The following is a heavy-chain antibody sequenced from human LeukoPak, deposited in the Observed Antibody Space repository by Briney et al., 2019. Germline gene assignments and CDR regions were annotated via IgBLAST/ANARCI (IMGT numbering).Heavy chain of an antibody. J-gene: IGHJ3*02. V-gene: IGHV3-21*01. CDR1: GFTFSGYS. CDR3: ARALLCETSRPSCDI. CDR2: ISSSSSYI. D-gene: IGHD2-21*01. Sequence: GGSLRLSGAGSGFTFSGYSMNWVRQAPGKGLEWVSSISSSSSYIYYADSVKGRFTMSRDNAKNSLYLQMGSPTDQHPAVYYRARALLCETSRPSCDIWGQGTMVTVYS.